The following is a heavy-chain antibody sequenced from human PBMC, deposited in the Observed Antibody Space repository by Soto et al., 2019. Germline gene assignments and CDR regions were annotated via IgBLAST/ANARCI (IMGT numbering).Heavy chain of an antibody. CDR3: ARGIHNNYGFTPAY. J-gene: IGHJ4*02. D-gene: IGHD3-10*01. CDR1: GFTLSDYY. V-gene: IGHV3-11*05. Sequence: QVQLVESGGGVVKPGGSLRLSCAASGFTLSDYYMSWIRQAPGRGLEWVSYISGSSSDTHYADSVKGRFTISRDNAKNALDLQMNSLRAEDSAVYYCARGIHNNYGFTPAYWGQGTLVTVSS. CDR2: ISGSSSDT.